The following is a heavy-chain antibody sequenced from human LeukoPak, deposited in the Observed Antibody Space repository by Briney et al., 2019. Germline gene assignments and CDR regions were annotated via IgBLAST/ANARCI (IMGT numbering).Heavy chain of an antibody. CDR2: MNPNSGNT. V-gene: IGHV1-8*03. CDR1: GYTFTSYD. D-gene: IGHD2-2*02. Sequence: ASVKVSCKASGYTFTSYDINWVRQATGQGLEWVGWMNPNSGNTGYAQKFQGRVTITRNTSISTAYMELSSLRSEDTAVYYCARARYPADYYYMDVWGKGTTVTISS. CDR3: ARARYPADYYYMDV. J-gene: IGHJ6*03.